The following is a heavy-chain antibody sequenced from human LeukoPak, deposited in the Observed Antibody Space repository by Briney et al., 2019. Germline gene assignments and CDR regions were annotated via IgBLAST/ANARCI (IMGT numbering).Heavy chain of an antibody. J-gene: IGHJ4*02. CDR3: ARDRIREGLHYYDSSGYYYFDY. D-gene: IGHD3-22*01. V-gene: IGHV1-24*01. CDR1: GYTLTELS. Sequence: ASVKVSCKISGYTLTELSMHWVRQAPGKGLEWMGGFDPEDGETIYAQKFQGRVTMTEDTSTDTAYMELSSLRSEDTAVYYCARDRIREGLHYYDSSGYYYFDYWGQGTLVTVSS. CDR2: FDPEDGET.